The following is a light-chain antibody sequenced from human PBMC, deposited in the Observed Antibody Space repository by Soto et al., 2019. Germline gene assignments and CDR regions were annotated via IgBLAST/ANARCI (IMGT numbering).Light chain of an antibody. Sequence: DIPMTQSPSTLSASVGDRVTITCRASQSISSWLAWYQQKPGKAPKLLIHDASSLQSGVPSRFSGSGSGTEFTLTISSLQPDDFATYYCQQYNSYSGGYTFGQGTKLEIK. V-gene: IGKV1-5*01. J-gene: IGKJ2*01. CDR3: QQYNSYSGGYT. CDR1: QSISSW. CDR2: DAS.